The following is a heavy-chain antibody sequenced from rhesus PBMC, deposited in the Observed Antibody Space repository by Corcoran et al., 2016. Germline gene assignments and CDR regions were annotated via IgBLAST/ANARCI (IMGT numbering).Heavy chain of an antibody. Sequence: QVQLQESGPGVVKPSETLALTGAVSGGSISDSYRWCWTRLPPGKGLEWIGFIYSSGTSTNYNPSLKSRVTISKDTSKNQFSLKLSSVTAADTAVYYCAREGGYSNYRYFEFWGQGALVTVSS. CDR1: GGSISDSYR. D-gene: IGHD4-23*01. CDR2: IYSSGTST. V-gene: IGHV4S10*01. CDR3: AREGGYSNYRYFEF. J-gene: IGHJ1*01.